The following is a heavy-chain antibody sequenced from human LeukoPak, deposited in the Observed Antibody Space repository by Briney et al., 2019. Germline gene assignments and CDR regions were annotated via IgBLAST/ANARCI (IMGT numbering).Heavy chain of an antibody. Sequence: ASVKVSCKASGYTFSDYSISWVQQAPGQGPEWMGWISAYSGNTNYIQKLQGRVTMTTDTSTSTAYMELSSLRSEDTAVYYCARTAYSSGWTPLGDYYYMDVWGKGTTVTVSS. D-gene: IGHD6-19*01. CDR3: ARTAYSSGWTPLGDYYYMDV. CDR1: GYTFSDYS. J-gene: IGHJ6*03. V-gene: IGHV1-18*01. CDR2: ISAYSGNT.